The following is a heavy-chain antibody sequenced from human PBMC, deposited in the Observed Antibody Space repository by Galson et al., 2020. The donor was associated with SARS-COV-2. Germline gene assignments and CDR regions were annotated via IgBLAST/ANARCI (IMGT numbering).Heavy chain of an antibody. V-gene: IGHV4-59*01. CDR3: ARDAGVGFQGHDY. D-gene: IGHD3-10*01. Sequence: SETLSLTCTVSGGSISSYYWSWIRQPPGKGLEWIGYIYYSGSTNYNPSLKSRVTISVDTSKNQFSLKLSSVTAADTAVYYCARDAGVGFQGHDYWGQGTLVTVSS. CDR2: IYYSGST. CDR1: GGSISSYY. J-gene: IGHJ4*02.